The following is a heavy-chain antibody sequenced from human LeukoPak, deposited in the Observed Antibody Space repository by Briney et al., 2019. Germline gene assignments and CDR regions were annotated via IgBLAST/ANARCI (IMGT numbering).Heavy chain of an antibody. CDR3: AREGGMATITPYFDY. CDR1: GFTFSSYT. D-gene: IGHD5-24*01. Sequence: PGGSLRLSCAASGFTFSSYTVNWVRQAPGKGLEWVSSISSSSSYIYYADSVKGRFTISRDNAKNSLYLQMNSLRAEDTAVYYCAREGGMATITPYFDYWGQGTLVTVSS. CDR2: ISSSSSYI. J-gene: IGHJ4*02. V-gene: IGHV3-21*01.